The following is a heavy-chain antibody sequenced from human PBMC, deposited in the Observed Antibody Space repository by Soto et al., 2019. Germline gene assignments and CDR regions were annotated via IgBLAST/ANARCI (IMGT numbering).Heavy chain of an antibody. J-gene: IGHJ4*02. Sequence: QVQLVESGGGVVQPGTSLRLSCATSGFTFSSYGMHWVRQAPGKGLEWVAVLWYDGSKRYYTDSVKGRFTISRDDSKNTLYLQMNSLRAEDTAVYYCAREDSVGWYAAYWGQGTLVTVSS. V-gene: IGHV3-33*01. CDR3: AREDSVGWYAAY. CDR1: GFTFSSYG. CDR2: LWYDGSKR. D-gene: IGHD6-19*01.